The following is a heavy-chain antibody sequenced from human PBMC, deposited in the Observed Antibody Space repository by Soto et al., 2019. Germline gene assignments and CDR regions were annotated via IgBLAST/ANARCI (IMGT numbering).Heavy chain of an antibody. D-gene: IGHD3-22*01. CDR3: ARETTYYYDSSGYPHDAFDI. Sequence: GASVKVSCKASGGTFSSYAISWVRQAPGQGLEWMGGIIPIFGTANYAQKFQGRVTITADESTSTAYMEPSSLRSEDTAVYYCARETTYYYDSSGYPHDAFDIWGQGTMVTVSS. CDR1: GGTFSSYA. V-gene: IGHV1-69*13. J-gene: IGHJ3*02. CDR2: IIPIFGTA.